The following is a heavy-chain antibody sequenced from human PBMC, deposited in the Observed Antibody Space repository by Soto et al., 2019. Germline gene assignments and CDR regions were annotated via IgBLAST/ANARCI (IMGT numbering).Heavy chain of an antibody. D-gene: IGHD1-26*01. CDR2: ISGSGTTT. J-gene: IGHJ4*02. V-gene: IGHV3-23*04. CDR1: GGTFSSYA. CDR3: AKDLAGATRGRFDY. Sequence: VQLVQSGAEVKKPGSSVKVSCKASGGTFSSYAISWVRQAPGQGLEWVSGISGSGTTTYYADFVKGHFTISRDNSKNTLYLQMNSLRAEDTAVYYCAKDLAGATRGRFDYWGQGALVTVSS.